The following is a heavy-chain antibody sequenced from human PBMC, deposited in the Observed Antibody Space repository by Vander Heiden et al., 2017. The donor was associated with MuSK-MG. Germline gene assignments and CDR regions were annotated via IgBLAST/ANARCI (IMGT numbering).Heavy chain of an antibody. V-gene: IGHV3-7*01. CDR1: GFSFSSYW. J-gene: IGHJ6*02. CDR3: ARDTTTVTTKTYYYYGMDV. D-gene: IGHD4-17*01. CDR2: IKQDGSEK. Sequence: EVQLVVSGGGLVQPGGSLRLSCAASGFSFSSYWLSWVRQAPGKGLEWVANIKQDGSEKYYVDTVKGRFTISRDNAKNSLYLQMNSLRAEDTAVYYCARDTTTVTTKTYYYYGMDVWGQGTTVTVSS.